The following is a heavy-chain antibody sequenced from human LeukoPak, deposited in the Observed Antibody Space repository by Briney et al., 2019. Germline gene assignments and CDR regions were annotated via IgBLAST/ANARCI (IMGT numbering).Heavy chain of an antibody. CDR1: GGSISSYY. CDR3: ARLDIAVAGISFDY. D-gene: IGHD6-19*01. J-gene: IGHJ4*02. CDR2: IYYSGST. Sequence: SETLSLTCTVSGGSISSYYWSWIRQPLGKGLEWIGYIYYSGSTNYNPSLKSRVTISVDTSKNQFSLKLRSVTAADTAVYYCARLDIAVAGISFDYWGQGTLVTVSS. V-gene: IGHV4-59*08.